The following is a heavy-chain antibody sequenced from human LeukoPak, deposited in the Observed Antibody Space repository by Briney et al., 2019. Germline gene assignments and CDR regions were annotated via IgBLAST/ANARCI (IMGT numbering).Heavy chain of an antibody. Sequence: SETLSLTCTVSGGSISSYYWSWIRQPPGKGLEWIGEINHSGSTNYNPSLKSRVTISVDTSKNQFSLKLSSVTAADTAVYYCARGNRRGYSYGNNWFDPWGQGTLVTVSS. D-gene: IGHD5-18*01. V-gene: IGHV4-34*01. J-gene: IGHJ5*02. CDR3: ARGNRRGYSYGNNWFDP. CDR2: INHSGST. CDR1: GGSISSYY.